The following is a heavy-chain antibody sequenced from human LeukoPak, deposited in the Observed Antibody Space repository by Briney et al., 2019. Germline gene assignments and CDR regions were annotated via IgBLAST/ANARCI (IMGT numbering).Heavy chain of an antibody. CDR1: GDSIRGADFY. V-gene: IGHV4-31*03. D-gene: IGHD3-10*01. J-gene: IGHJ5*02. CDR3: ARVALRRGLRCFDP. Sequence: SETLSLTCTVSGDSIRGADFYWSWIRQPRGKGLEWIGYIYYSGSSYYNPSLKSRVTISVDTSKNDFTLNMASVTAADTAAYFCARVALRRGLRCFDPWGQRILVTVSS. CDR2: IYYSGSS.